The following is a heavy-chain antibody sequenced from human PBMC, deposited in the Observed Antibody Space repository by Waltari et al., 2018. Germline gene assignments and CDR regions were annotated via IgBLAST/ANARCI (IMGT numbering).Heavy chain of an antibody. D-gene: IGHD4-17*01. V-gene: IGHV1-69*14. J-gene: IGHJ3*01. CDR2: IIPIFGTP. CDR1: GGTFSSYE. Sequence: QVHLVQSGAEVKKPGSSVRVSCKASGGTFSSYEFNWVRQAPGQGLEWMGGIIPIFGTPIYAQKCQGRVTITADTSTTTAYMELSSLRFEDTAVYYCAREPKGTTVIYDAFDLWGQGTMVSVSS. CDR3: AREPKGTTVIYDAFDL.